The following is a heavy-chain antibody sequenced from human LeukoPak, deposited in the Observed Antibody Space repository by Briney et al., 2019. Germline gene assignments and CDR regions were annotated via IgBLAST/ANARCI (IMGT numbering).Heavy chain of an antibody. Sequence: ASVKVSCKASGYTFTSYDINWVRQAPGQGLEWMGWINPNSGDTGYAQKFQGRVTMTRDTSINTVCIELSRLRSDDTAVYYCARKNYDPDGIDIWGQGTMVTVSS. CDR3: ARKNYDPDGIDI. CDR1: GYTFTSYD. J-gene: IGHJ3*02. V-gene: IGHV1-2*02. CDR2: INPNSGDT. D-gene: IGHD3-22*01.